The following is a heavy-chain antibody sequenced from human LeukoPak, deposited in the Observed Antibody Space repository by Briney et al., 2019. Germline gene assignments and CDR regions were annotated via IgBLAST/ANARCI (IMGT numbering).Heavy chain of an antibody. CDR1: GFTFSSNY. Sequence: PGGSLRLSCAASGFTFSSNYMSWVRQAPGKGLEWVSVIYSGGSTYYADSVKGRFTISRDNSKNTLYLQMNSLRAEDTAVYYCAREVVALGFDYWGQGTLVTVSS. D-gene: IGHD2-2*01. V-gene: IGHV3-53*01. J-gene: IGHJ4*02. CDR2: IYSGGST. CDR3: AREVVALGFDY.